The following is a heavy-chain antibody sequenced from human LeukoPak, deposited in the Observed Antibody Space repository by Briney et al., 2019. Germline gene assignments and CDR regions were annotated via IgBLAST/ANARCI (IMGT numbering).Heavy chain of an antibody. CDR2: ISSSSSYI. V-gene: IGHV3-21*01. CDR3: ARGAASMPSLDV. J-gene: IGHJ6*04. CDR1: GFTFSSYW. Sequence: GGSLRLSCAASGFTFSSYWMSWVRQAPGKGLEWVSSISSSSSYIYYADSVKGRFTISRDNAKNSLYLQMNSLRAEDTAVYYCARGAASMPSLDVWGKGTTVTISS. D-gene: IGHD2/OR15-2a*01.